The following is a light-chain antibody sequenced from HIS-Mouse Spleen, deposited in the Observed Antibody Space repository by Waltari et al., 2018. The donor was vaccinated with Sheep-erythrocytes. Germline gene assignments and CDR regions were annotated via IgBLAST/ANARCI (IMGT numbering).Light chain of an antibody. CDR2: DAS. CDR3: QQRSNWPLMYT. Sequence: EIVLTQSPATLSFSQGEITTLSCRASQRVSSYLAWYQQKPGQAPRLLIYDASNRATGIPARFSGSGSGTDFTLTISSLEPEDFAVYYCQQRSNWPLMYTFGQGTKLEIK. J-gene: IGKJ2*01. V-gene: IGKV3-11*01. CDR1: QRVSSY.